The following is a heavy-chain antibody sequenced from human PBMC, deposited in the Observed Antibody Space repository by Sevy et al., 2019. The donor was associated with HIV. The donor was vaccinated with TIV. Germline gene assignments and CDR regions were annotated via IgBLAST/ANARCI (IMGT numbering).Heavy chain of an antibody. CDR1: GFTFRDYS. CDR2: ISSASSYR. Sequence: GGSLRLSCAASGFTFRDYSMIWVRQAPGQGLEWVSSISSASSYRKYGDSVKGRFTISRDNAKNLLYLDLNSLRVEDTAVYYCTRVDYYDTSASQYWGQGTLVTVSS. CDR3: TRVDYYDTSASQY. V-gene: IGHV3-21*06. J-gene: IGHJ4*02. D-gene: IGHD3-22*01.